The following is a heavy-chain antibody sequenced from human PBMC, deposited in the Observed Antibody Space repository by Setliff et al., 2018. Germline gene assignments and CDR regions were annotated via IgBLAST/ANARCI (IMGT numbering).Heavy chain of an antibody. V-gene: IGHV7-4-1*02. CDR2: INTNTGNP. D-gene: IGHD3-10*01. CDR3: ARASRFGTTMWRGDYYMDV. Sequence: ASVKVSCKASGYPFISYDINWVRQAPGQGLEWMGWINTNTGNPTYAQDFTGRFVFSLDTSVSTAYLQISSLKAEDTAVYYCARASRFGTTMWRGDYYMDVWGKGTTVTVSS. J-gene: IGHJ6*03. CDR1: GYPFISYD.